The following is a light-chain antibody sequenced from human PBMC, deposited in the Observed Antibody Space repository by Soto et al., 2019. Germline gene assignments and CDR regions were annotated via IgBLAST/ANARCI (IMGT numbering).Light chain of an antibody. Sequence: QMTQSPSTLSTSVGDRVSMTCRASQSISTWLAWYQQKPGKAPKLLIYDASSLETGVPSRFSGSGSGTEFTLTISSLQPDDFATYYCQQYHSYSVTFGQGTRLEIK. CDR1: QSISTW. CDR2: DAS. CDR3: QQYHSYSVT. V-gene: IGKV1-5*01. J-gene: IGKJ5*01.